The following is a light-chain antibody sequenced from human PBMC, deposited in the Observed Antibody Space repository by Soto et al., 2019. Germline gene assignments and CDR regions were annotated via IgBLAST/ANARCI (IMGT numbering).Light chain of an antibody. CDR1: SSDVGGYHY. Sequence: QSALTQPRSVSGSPGQSVTISCTGNSSDVGGYHYVSWYQQHPGKAPKLMIYDVSKRPSGVPDRFSGSKSGNTASLTISGLQAEDEADYYCCSYAGSFWVFGGGTKLTVL. V-gene: IGLV2-11*01. CDR3: CSYAGSFWV. CDR2: DVS. J-gene: IGLJ3*02.